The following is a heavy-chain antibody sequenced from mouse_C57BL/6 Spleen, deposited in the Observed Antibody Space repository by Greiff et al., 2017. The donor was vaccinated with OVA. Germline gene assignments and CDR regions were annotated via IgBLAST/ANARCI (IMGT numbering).Heavy chain of an antibody. Sequence: QVQLQQSGAELVRPGASVTLSCKASGYTFTDYEMHWVKQTPVHGLEWIGAIDPETGGTAYNQKFKGKAILTADKSSSTAYMELRSLTSEVSAVYYCTRMGYSAWFAYWGQGTLVTVSA. CDR3: TRMGYSAWFAY. CDR1: GYTFTDYE. J-gene: IGHJ3*01. CDR2: IDPETGGT. D-gene: IGHD2-14*01. V-gene: IGHV1-15*01.